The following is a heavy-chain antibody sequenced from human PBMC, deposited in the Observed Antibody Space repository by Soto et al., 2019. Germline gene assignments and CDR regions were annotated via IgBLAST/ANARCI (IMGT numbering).Heavy chain of an antibody. D-gene: IGHD2-15*01. J-gene: IGHJ4*02. CDR1: GFTFNNYA. CDR2: ISGSGRST. Sequence: PGWSLRLSCSASGFTFNNYAMSLVRQAPGKGLEWVASISGSGRSTNYADSVKGRFTISRDNSKNTLAVQMSSLRADDTAVYYCARDGGNICSGGSCYFQAPDNWGQGPLVTVSS. CDR3: ARDGGNICSGGSCYFQAPDN. V-gene: IGHV3-23*01.